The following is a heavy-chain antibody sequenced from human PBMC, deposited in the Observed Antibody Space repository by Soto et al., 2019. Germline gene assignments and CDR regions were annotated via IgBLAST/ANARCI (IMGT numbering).Heavy chain of an antibody. Sequence: SETLSLTCTVSGGSVSSGSYYWSWIRQPPGKGLEWIGYIYYSGSTNYNPSLKSRVTISVDTSKNQFSLKLSSVTAADTAVYYCARVTHYYDSSGYYYYFDYWGQGTLVTVSS. CDR1: GGSVSSGSYY. V-gene: IGHV4-61*01. CDR3: ARVTHYYDSSGYYYYFDY. CDR2: IYYSGST. D-gene: IGHD3-22*01. J-gene: IGHJ4*02.